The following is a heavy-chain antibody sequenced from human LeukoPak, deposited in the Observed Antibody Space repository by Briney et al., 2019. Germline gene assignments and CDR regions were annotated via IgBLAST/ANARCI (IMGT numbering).Heavy chain of an antibody. CDR3: ARGNRPPDY. CDR1: GFTFSDYY. V-gene: IGHV3-11*06. CDR2: ISGSSKYI. Sequence: GGSLRLPCAASGFTFSDYYMSWIRQAPGKGLEWVSYISGSSKYINYADSVKGRFTISRDNAKNSLYLQMNSLRAEDTAVYYCARGNRPPDYWGQGTLVTVSS. J-gene: IGHJ4*02.